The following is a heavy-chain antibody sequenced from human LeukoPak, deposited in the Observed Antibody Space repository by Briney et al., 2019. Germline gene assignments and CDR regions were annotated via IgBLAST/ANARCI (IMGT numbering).Heavy chain of an antibody. V-gene: IGHV4-4*07. CDR3: ARDWEYYDSSGYSEYFQH. CDR1: GGSISSYY. CDR2: IYTSGST. J-gene: IGHJ1*01. D-gene: IGHD3-22*01. Sequence: SETLSLTXTVSGGSISSYYWSWIRQPAGKGLEWIGRIYTSGSTNYNPSLKSRVTMSVDTSKNQFSLKLSSVTAADTAVYYCARDWEYYDSSGYSEYFQHWGQGTLVTVSS.